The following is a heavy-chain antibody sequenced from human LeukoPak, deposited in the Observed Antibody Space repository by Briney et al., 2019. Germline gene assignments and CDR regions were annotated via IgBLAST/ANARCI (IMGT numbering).Heavy chain of an antibody. Sequence: GGSLRLSCAASGFTFSSYAMSWVRQAPGKGLEWVSAVSGSGGSTYYADSVKGRFTISRDNSKNTLYLQMNSLRAEDTAVYYCARADNSGCFDYWGQGTLVTVSS. CDR3: ARADNSGCFDY. V-gene: IGHV3-23*01. CDR1: GFTFSSYA. D-gene: IGHD6-19*01. CDR2: VSGSGGST. J-gene: IGHJ4*02.